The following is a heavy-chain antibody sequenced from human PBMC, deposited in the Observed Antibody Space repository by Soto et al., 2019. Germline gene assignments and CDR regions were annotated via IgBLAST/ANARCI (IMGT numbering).Heavy chain of an antibody. CDR2: IYWDDDK. CDR1: GFSLSTSGVG. J-gene: IGHJ4*02. V-gene: IGHV2-5*02. Sequence: QITLKESGPTLVKPTQTLTLTCTFSGFSLSTSGVGVGWIRQPPGKALEWLALIYWDDDKRYSPSLKSRLTTTKDTSKNQVVLTMTNMDPVDTATYYCAHRVGRKYSGYDENWGQGTLVTVSS. D-gene: IGHD5-12*01. CDR3: AHRVGRKYSGYDEN.